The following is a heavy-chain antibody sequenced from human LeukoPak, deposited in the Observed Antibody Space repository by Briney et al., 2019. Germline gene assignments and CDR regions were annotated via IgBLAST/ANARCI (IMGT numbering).Heavy chain of an antibody. J-gene: IGHJ5*02. D-gene: IGHD3-10*01. CDR1: GFTFSSYA. V-gene: IGHV3-30-3*01. Sequence: GGSLRLSCAASGFTFSSYAMHWVRQAPGKGLEWVAVISYDGSNKYYADSVKGRFTISRDNSKNTLYLEMSSLRAEDTAVYYCAKGGHYGSASYYEGRFDPWGQGTLVTVSS. CDR2: ISYDGSNK. CDR3: AKGGHYGSASYYEGRFDP.